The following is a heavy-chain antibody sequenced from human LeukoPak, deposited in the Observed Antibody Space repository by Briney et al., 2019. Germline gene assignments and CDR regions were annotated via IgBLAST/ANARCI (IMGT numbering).Heavy chain of an antibody. Sequence: SETLSLTCTVSGGSISSSSYYWGWIRQPPGKGLEWIGSIYYSGSTYYNPSLKSRVTISVDTSKNQFPLKLSSETAADTAVYYCARLPATIPYFDYWGQGTLVTVSS. D-gene: IGHD5-24*01. CDR2: IYYSGST. CDR3: ARLPATIPYFDY. V-gene: IGHV4-39*01. CDR1: GGSISSSSYY. J-gene: IGHJ4*02.